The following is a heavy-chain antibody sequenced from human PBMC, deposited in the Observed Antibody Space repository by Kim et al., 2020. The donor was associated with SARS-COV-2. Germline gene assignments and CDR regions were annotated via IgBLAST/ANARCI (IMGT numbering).Heavy chain of an antibody. V-gene: IGHV4-39*01. Sequence: SETLSLTCTVSGGSISSSSYYWGWIRQPPGKGLEWIGSIYYSGSTYYNPSLKSRVTISVDTSKNQFSLKLSSVTAADTAVYYCASQYSSSWFDYWGQGTLGTVSS. CDR2: IYYSGST. D-gene: IGHD6-13*01. J-gene: IGHJ4*02. CDR1: GGSISSSSYY. CDR3: ASQYSSSWFDY.